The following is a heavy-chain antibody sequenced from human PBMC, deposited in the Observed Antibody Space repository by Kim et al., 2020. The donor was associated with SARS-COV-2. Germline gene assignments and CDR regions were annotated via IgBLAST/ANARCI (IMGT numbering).Heavy chain of an antibody. CDR3: TTYGKGLSRQQLGYNDY. Sequence: GGSLRLSCAASGFTFSNAWMSWVRQAPGKGLEWVGRIKSKTDGGTTDYAAPVKGRFTISRDDSKNTLYLQMNSLKTEDTAVYYCTTYGKGLSRQQLGYNDYWGQGTLVTVSS. CDR1: GFTFSNAW. D-gene: IGHD6-13*01. V-gene: IGHV3-15*01. J-gene: IGHJ4*02. CDR2: IKSKTDGGTT.